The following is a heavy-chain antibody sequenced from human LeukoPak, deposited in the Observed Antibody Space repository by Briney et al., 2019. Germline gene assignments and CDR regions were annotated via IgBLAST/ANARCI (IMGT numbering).Heavy chain of an antibody. CDR1: GGSISSYY. CDR3: ARGLLNNDAFDI. CDR2: IYYSGST. V-gene: IGHV4-59*08. Sequence: SGTLSLTCTVSGGSISSYYWSWIRQPPGKGLEWIGYIYYSGSTNYNPSLKSRVTISVDTSKNQFSLKLSSVTAADTAVYYCARGLLNNDAFDIWGQGTMVTVSS. J-gene: IGHJ3*02. D-gene: IGHD3-22*01.